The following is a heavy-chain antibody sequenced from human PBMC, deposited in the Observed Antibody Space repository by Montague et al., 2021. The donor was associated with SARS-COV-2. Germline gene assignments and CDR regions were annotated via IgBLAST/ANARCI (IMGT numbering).Heavy chain of an antibody. Sequence: ETLSLTCAVYGGSFSGYYWSWIRQPPGKGLEWIGGINHSGSTNYNPSLKSRVTISVDTSKNQFSLKLSSVTAADTAVYYCARVRYYGSGTSLGMDVWGQGTTVTVSS. V-gene: IGHV4-34*01. CDR3: ARVRYYGSGTSLGMDV. D-gene: IGHD3-10*01. CDR2: INHSGST. J-gene: IGHJ6*02. CDR1: GGSFSGYY.